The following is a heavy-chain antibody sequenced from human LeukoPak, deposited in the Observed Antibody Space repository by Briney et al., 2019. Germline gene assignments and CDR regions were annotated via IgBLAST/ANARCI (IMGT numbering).Heavy chain of an antibody. Sequence: GESLKISCKGSGYSFTSYWIAWVRQMPGQGLEWMGIIYPGDSDTRYSPSFQGQVTISADKSISTAYPQWSSLKASGTAMYYCAKQSSGPSFDYWGQGTLVTVSS. CDR3: AKQSSGPSFDY. CDR2: IYPGDSDT. J-gene: IGHJ4*02. CDR1: GYSFTSYW. V-gene: IGHV5-51*01.